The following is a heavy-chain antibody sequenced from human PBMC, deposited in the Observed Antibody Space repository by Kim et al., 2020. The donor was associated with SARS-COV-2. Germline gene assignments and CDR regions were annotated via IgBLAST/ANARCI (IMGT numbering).Heavy chain of an antibody. CDR1: GYTFTSYG. V-gene: IGHV1-18*04. D-gene: IGHD2-2*01. CDR2: ISTYNGNT. J-gene: IGHJ4*02. CDR3: ASGYCSSTSCYLHIDY. Sequence: ASVKVSCKASGYTFTSYGISWVRQAPGQGLEWMGWISTYNGNTNYAQKLQGRVTMSTDTSTSTAYMELRSLRSDDTAVYYCASGYCSSTSCYLHIDYWGQGTLVTVSS.